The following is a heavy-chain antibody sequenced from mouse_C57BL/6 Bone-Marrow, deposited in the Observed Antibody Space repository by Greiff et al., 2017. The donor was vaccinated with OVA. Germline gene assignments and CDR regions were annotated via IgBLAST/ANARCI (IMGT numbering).Heavy chain of an antibody. CDR1: GFTFSSYG. J-gene: IGHJ3*01. CDR2: ISSGGSYT. CDR3: ARRGGNYEFAY. D-gene: IGHD2-1*01. Sequence: EVQVVESGGDLVKPGGSLKLSCAASGFTFSSYGMSWVRQTPDKRLEWVATISSGGSYTYYPDSVKGRFTISRDNAKNTLYLQMSSLKSEDTAMYYCARRGGNYEFAYWGQGTLVTVSA. V-gene: IGHV5-6*01.